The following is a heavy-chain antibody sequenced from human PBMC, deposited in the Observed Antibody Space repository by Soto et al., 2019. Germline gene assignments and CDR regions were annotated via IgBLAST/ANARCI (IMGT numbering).Heavy chain of an antibody. J-gene: IGHJ5*02. CDR1: GGTVASSHG. V-gene: IGHV4-4*02. CDR3: AREIVTAGGNNYFDP. CDR2: VYHTGDT. Sequence: PSETLYLTCVVSGGTVASSHGLSWVRQSPGGGLEWIGNVYHTGDTNLNPSLQSRVTISVDKSNNQFSLRLNSLTAADTAVYFCAREIVTAGGNNYFDPWGPGTLVTVSS. D-gene: IGHD2-21*02.